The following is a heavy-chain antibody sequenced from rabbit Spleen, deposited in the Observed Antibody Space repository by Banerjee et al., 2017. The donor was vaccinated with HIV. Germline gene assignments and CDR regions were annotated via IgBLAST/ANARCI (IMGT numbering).Heavy chain of an antibody. CDR3: ARLGHADYPYSYGLKL. V-gene: IGHV1S40*01. CDR2: INAVTGKA. D-gene: IGHD6-1*01. CDR1: GFSLNSGYD. J-gene: IGHJ6*01. Sequence: QSLEESGGGLVKPGASLTLTCKASGFSLNSGYDMCWVRQAPGKGLEWIACINAVTGKAVYANWAKGRFTFSKTSSTTVTLQVTSLTAADTATYFCARLGHADYPYSYGLKLWGPGTLVTVS.